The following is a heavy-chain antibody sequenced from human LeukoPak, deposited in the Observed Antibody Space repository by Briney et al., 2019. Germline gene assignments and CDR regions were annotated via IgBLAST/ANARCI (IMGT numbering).Heavy chain of an antibody. J-gene: IGHJ6*03. D-gene: IGHD3-3*01. CDR2: IKSKTDGGTT. CDR1: GFTFSNAW. V-gene: IGHV3-15*01. CDR3: TTAPPGYDFWSGYKDYYYYYYMDV. Sequence: GGSLRLSCAASGFTFSNAWMSWVRQAPGKGLEWVGRIKSKTDGGTTDYAAPVKGRFTISRDDSKNTLYLQMNSLKTEDTAVYYCTTAPPGYDFWSGYKDYYYYYYMDVWGKGTTVTVSS.